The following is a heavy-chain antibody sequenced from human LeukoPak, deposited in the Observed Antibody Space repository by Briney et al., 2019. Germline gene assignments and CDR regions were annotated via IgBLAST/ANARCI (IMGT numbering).Heavy chain of an antibody. Sequence: GGSLRLSCAASEFTFRSYATHWVRQAPGKGLEYVSTISSNGGSTYYANSVKGRFTISRDNSKNTLYLQMGSLRAEDMAVYYCARERYSGYDFDAFDIWGQGTMVTVSS. V-gene: IGHV3-64*01. CDR1: EFTFRSYA. D-gene: IGHD5-12*01. CDR3: ARERYSGYDFDAFDI. J-gene: IGHJ3*02. CDR2: ISSNGGST.